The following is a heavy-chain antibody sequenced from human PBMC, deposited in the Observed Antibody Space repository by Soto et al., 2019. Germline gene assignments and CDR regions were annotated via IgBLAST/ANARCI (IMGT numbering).Heavy chain of an antibody. V-gene: IGHV3-7*03. CDR3: VREGHNSSSWSFYYYYGMDV. D-gene: IGHD6-13*01. Sequence: PGGSLRLSCAASGFTFSSYWMSWVRQAPGKGLEWVANIKQDGSEKYYVDSVKGRFTISRDNAKNSLYLQMNSLRAEDTAVYYCVREGHNSSSWSFYYYYGMDVWGQGTTVTVSS. CDR1: GFTFSSYW. CDR2: IKQDGSEK. J-gene: IGHJ6*02.